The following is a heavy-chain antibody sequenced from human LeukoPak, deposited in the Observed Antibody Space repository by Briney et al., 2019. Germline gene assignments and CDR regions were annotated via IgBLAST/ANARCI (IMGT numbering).Heavy chain of an antibody. V-gene: IGHV3-30*18. CDR2: ISFDGSEK. J-gene: IGHJ4*02. Sequence: PGGSLRLSCAASGFTFTTYGMHWVRQPPGKGLELVALISFDGSEKYYAESVKGRFTISRDNSKNNLYLQMNSVRVEDTAGYFCAKGVKMFRGPMLMRHFDYWGQGTLVSVSS. D-gene: IGHD3-16*01. CDR3: AKGVKMFRGPMLMRHFDY. CDR1: GFTFTTYG.